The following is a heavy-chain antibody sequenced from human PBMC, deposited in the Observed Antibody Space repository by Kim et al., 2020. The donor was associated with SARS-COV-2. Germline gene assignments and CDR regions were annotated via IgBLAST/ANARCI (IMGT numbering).Heavy chain of an antibody. Sequence: SETLSLTCTVSGGSISSSSYYWGWIRQPPGKGLEWIGSIYYSGSTYYNPSLKSRVTISVDTSKNQFSLKLSSVTAADTAVYYCARRLPREYYFDYWGQGTLVTVSS. J-gene: IGHJ4*02. CDR1: GGSISSSSYY. V-gene: IGHV4-39*01. CDR3: ARRLPREYYFDY. CDR2: IYYSGST.